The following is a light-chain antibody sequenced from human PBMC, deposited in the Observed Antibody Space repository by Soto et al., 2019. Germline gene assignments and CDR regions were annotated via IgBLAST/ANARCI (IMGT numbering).Light chain of an antibody. J-gene: IGKJ1*01. V-gene: IGKV1-39*01. Sequence: DIQMTQSPSSLSASVEDRVIITCRASENINSYLNWYQQKPGKAPKLLIYAASSVQSGVPSRFSGSGSETVFTLTINNLQPEDSATYYCQQSYSRLVTFGQGTKVEIK. CDR1: ENINSY. CDR3: QQSYSRLVT. CDR2: AAS.